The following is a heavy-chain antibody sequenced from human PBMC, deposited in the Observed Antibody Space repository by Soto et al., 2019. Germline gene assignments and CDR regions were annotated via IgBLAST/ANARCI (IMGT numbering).Heavy chain of an antibody. CDR1: GFSLSTSGGG. D-gene: IGHD6-19*01. V-gene: IGHV2-5*01. CDR2: IYWNDDK. CDR3: AHSEWVGQFHGMDV. Sequence: SGPTLVNPTPTLTLTCTFSGFSLSTSGGGVGWIRQPPGKALEWLALIYWNDDKRYSPSLKSRLTITKNTSKNQVVLTMTNMDPVDTATYCCAHSEWVGQFHGMDVWGQGTTVTVSS. J-gene: IGHJ6*02.